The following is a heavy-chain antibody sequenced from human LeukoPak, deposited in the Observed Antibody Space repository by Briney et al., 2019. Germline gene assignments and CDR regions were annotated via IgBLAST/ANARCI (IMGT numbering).Heavy chain of an antibody. V-gene: IGHV3-23*01. J-gene: IGHJ4*02. D-gene: IGHD3-10*01. CDR3: AKDRSWGLDY. CDR1: GFMFSSYG. Sequence: GESLRLSCAASGFMFSSYGMSWVRQAPGKGLEWVSAISGSGAKTFYADSVKGRFTISRDNSKNTLYLQLNSLRAEDTVIYYCAKDRSWGLDYWGQGTLVTVSS. CDR2: ISGSGAKT.